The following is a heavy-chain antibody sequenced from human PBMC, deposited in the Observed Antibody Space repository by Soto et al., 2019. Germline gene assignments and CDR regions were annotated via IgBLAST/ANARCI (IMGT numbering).Heavy chain of an antibody. Sequence: QVQLVQSGAEVKKPGASVKVSCKASGYTFTSYDINWVRQATGQGLEWMGWMNPNSGNTGHAQKFQGRVTMTRNTSINTSFMELRSLSSEDTAVYYCARGLEFTLFGLPRAYHFYDMDVWCKGTTLIVSS. V-gene: IGHV1-8*01. J-gene: IGHJ6*03. D-gene: IGHD3-3*01. CDR1: GYTFTSYD. CDR3: ARGLEFTLFGLPRAYHFYDMDV. CDR2: MNPNSGNT.